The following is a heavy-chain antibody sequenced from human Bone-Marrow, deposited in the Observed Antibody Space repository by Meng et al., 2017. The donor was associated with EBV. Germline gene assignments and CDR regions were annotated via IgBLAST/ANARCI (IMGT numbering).Heavy chain of an antibody. CDR1: GFNFNAYA. V-gene: IGHV3-30*18. CDR2: ISYDGSKE. D-gene: IGHD3-10*01. Sequence: VEAGGGVVRPLTSLSLSCVGSGFNFNAYAMHLVRQAPGKGLGWFAVISYDGSKEFYGEAVKGLFTIYRDNSKNTLYLLMNSLRAEDTAVYYCAKESYLEVGDYWGQGTLVTVSS. CDR3: AKESYLEVGDY. J-gene: IGHJ4*02.